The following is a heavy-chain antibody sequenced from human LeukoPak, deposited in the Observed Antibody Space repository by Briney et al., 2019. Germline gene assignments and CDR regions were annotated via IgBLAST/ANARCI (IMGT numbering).Heavy chain of an antibody. J-gene: IGHJ4*02. CDR3: ARESGAAKIGQMLNY. V-gene: IGHV3-30*02. Sequence: GGSLRLSCAASGLMFSTSGMHWVRQAPGKGLEWVAFIQYDGSEIYYADSLKGRFTISRDNSKNTLYLQMDSLRAEDTAVFYCARESGAAKIGQMLNYWGQGTLVTVSS. CDR2: IQYDGSEI. D-gene: IGHD3-10*02. CDR1: GLMFSTSG.